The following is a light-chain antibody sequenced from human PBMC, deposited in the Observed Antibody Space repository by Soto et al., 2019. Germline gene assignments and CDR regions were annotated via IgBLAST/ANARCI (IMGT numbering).Light chain of an antibody. CDR3: QQYNSYLIT. V-gene: IGKV1-5*03. Sequence: DIQMTQSPSTLSASVGDRVPITCRASQTISSWLAWYQQKPGKVPKLLIYKASSLESGVPSRFSCSGSGTEFTLTISSVQPDEFATYYCQQYNSYLITFGQGTRLEIK. J-gene: IGKJ5*01. CDR1: QTISSW. CDR2: KAS.